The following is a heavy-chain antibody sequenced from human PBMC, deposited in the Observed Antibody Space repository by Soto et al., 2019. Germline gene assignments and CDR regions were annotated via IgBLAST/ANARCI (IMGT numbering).Heavy chain of an antibody. CDR2: IYYFGSSRRT. J-gene: IGHJ4*02. V-gene: IGHV4-59*01. Sequence: SETLSLTCTVSGGSINRYYWIWIRQPPGKGLEWIGYIYYFGSSRRTSYNPSLKSRVTISVDTSKNQFSLELTSVTAADTAVYYCASAPADWPFDYWGKGSLVTVSS. D-gene: IGHD3-9*01. CDR3: ASAPADWPFDY. CDR1: GGSINRYY.